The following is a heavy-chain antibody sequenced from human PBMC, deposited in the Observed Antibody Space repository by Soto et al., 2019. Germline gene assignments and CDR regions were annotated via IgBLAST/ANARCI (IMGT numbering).Heavy chain of an antibody. CDR2: IYSGGST. CDR1: ALTVSTNY. J-gene: IGHJ3*02. V-gene: IGHV3-66*01. D-gene: IGHD5-12*01. Sequence: GRSLRLSCAASALTVSTNYMSLFRHVPGKRLEGISVIYSGGSTYYADSVKGRFTISRDNSKNTLYLQMNSLRAEDTAEYYCSSYVIYSGRQQRGSTHI. CDR3: SSYVIYSGRQQRGSTHI.